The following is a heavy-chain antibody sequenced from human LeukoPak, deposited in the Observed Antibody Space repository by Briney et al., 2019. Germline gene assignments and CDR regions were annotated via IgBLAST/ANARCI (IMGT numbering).Heavy chain of an antibody. J-gene: IGHJ3*02. D-gene: IGHD1-20*01. CDR1: GFTFSSYG. CDR2: IRYDGSNR. Sequence: GGSLRLSCAASGFTFSSYGMHWVRQAPGKGLEWVAFIRYDGSNRYYADSVKGRFTISRDNSKNTLYLQMNSLRAEDTAVYYCAKEGAPAYNWNDLPLGAFDIWGQGTMVTVSS. CDR3: AKEGAPAYNWNDLPLGAFDI. V-gene: IGHV3-30*02.